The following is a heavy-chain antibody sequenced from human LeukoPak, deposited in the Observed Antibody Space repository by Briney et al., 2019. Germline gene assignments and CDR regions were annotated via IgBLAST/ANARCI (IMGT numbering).Heavy chain of an antibody. D-gene: IGHD4-11*01. CDR1: GYSISTGYY. CDR3: ARGHSNPRLDYYMDV. Sequence: PSETLSLTCTVSGYSISTGYYWDWIRQPPGKGLEWIGTFYHGGSTYYNPSFKSRVTISVDTSKNQFSLKLSSVTAADTAVYYCARGHSNPRLDYYMDVWGQGTLVTVSS. CDR2: FYHGGST. J-gene: IGHJ4*02. V-gene: IGHV4-38-2*02.